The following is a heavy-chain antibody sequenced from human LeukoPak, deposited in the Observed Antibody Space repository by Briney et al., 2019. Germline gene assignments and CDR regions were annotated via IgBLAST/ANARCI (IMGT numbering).Heavy chain of an antibody. D-gene: IGHD6-6*01. CDR1: GFTFSSYW. CDR3: ARGPYTSSNYFDY. V-gene: IGHV3-74*01. CDR2: INTDGSST. J-gene: IGHJ4*02. Sequence: PGGSLRLSCAASGFTFSSYWMHWVRQAPGKGLVWVSRINTDGSSTSYADSVKGRFTISRDNAKNTLYLQMNSLRAEDTAVYYCARGPYTSSNYFDYWGQGTLVTVSS.